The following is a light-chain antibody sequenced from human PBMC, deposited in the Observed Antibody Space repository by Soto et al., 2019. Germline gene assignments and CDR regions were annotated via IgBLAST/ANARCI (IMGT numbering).Light chain of an antibody. CDR1: QSVLYYSNNQNY. V-gene: IGKV4-1*01. J-gene: IGKJ4*01. Sequence: DIVMTHSPYSLSVSLGERATINCKSSQSVLYYSNNQNYLAWYQQKPGQPPKLLIYWASIRESGVPDRFSGSGSATDFTLTISSLQAEDVAVYYCQQNYNTPLTFGGGTKVDIK. CDR3: QQNYNTPLT. CDR2: WAS.